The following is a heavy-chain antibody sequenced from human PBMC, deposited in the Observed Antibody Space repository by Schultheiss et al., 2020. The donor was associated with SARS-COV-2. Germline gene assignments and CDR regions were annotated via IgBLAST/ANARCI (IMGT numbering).Heavy chain of an antibody. Sequence: GGSLRLSCAASGFTFSSYWMHWVRQAPGKGLVWVSRINSDGSSTSYADSVKGRFTISRDNAKNTLYLQMNSLRAEDTAVYYCARGAVGTDFWSGYYTRWFDPWGQGTLVTVSS. D-gene: IGHD3-3*01. CDR3: ARGAVGTDFWSGYYTRWFDP. CDR2: INSDGSST. J-gene: IGHJ5*02. V-gene: IGHV3-74*01. CDR1: GFTFSSYW.